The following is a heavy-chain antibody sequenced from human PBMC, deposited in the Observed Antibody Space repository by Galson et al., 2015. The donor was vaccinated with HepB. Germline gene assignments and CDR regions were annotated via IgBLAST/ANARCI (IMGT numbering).Heavy chain of an antibody. D-gene: IGHD6-13*01. V-gene: IGHV5-10-1*01. CDR1: GYSFTSYW. CDR2: IDPSDSYT. Sequence: QSGAEVKKPGESLRISCKGSGYSFTSYWISWVRQMPGKGLEWMGRIDPSDSYTNYSPSFQGHVTISADKSISTAYLQWSSLKASDTAMYYCAKHSSSWYAMDAFDIWGQGTMVTVSS. CDR3: AKHSSSWYAMDAFDI. J-gene: IGHJ3*02.